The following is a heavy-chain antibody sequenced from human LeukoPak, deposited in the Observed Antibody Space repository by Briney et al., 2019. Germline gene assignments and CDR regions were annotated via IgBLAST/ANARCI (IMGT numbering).Heavy chain of an antibody. CDR2: IKIRALNYAT. Sequence: GGSLRLSCAASGFSFSGFAIHWVRQASGKGLEWTGRIKIRALNYATTYAASVEGRFTISRDDSENTAYLQMNSLKTEDTAVYYCARQINTYYMDVWGKGTTVTVS. J-gene: IGHJ6*03. CDR1: GFSFSGFA. CDR3: ARQINTYYMDV. D-gene: IGHD5-24*01. V-gene: IGHV3-73*01.